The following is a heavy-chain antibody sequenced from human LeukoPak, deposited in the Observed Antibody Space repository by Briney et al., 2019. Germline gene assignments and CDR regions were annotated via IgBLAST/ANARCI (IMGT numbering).Heavy chain of an antibody. V-gene: IGHV3-23*01. CDR1: GFTFNSYA. J-gene: IGHJ4*02. CDR2: ISGSGGST. Sequence: GGSLRLSCAASGFTFNSYAMSWVRQAPGKGLEWVSAISGSGGSTYYADSVKGRFTISRDNSKNTLYLQMNSLRAEDTAVYHCAKESKVRYYFDYWGQGTLVTVSS. CDR3: AKESKVRYYFDY.